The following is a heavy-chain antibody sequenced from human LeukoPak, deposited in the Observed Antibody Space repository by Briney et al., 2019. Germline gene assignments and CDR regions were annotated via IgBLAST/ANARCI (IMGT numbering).Heavy chain of an antibody. CDR2: IYSSGST. Sequence: SETLSLTCTVSGGSINYHWSWIRQPAGKGLEWIGRIYSSGSTNYNPSLKSRVTMSVDTSKNQFSLNLRSVTAADTAVYYCARDQGGYGTGAYAFDIWGQGTMVTVSS. J-gene: IGHJ3*02. CDR3: ARDQGGYGTGAYAFDI. D-gene: IGHD5-12*01. CDR1: GGSINYH. V-gene: IGHV4-4*07.